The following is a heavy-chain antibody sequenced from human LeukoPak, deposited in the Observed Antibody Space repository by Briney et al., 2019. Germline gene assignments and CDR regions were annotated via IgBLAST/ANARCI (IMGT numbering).Heavy chain of an antibody. Sequence: GGSLRLSCAASGFTFSSYAMSWVRQAPGKGLEWVSAISGSGGSTYYADSVKGRFTISRDNAKNSLYLQMNSLRAEDTAVYYCARDLTTVGFDYWGQGTLVTVSS. CDR3: ARDLTTVGFDY. V-gene: IGHV3-23*01. CDR2: ISGSGGST. J-gene: IGHJ4*02. CDR1: GFTFSSYA. D-gene: IGHD4-11*01.